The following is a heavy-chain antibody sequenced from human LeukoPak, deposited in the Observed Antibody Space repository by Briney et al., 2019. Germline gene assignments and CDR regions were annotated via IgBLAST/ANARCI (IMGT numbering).Heavy chain of an antibody. Sequence: PGGSLRLSCAASGFTFSSYSMNWVRQAPGKGLEWVSSISSSSSYIYYADSVKGRFTISRDNAMNSLYLQMNSLRAEDTAVYYCARDHPGIPPRFDYWGQGTLVTVSS. J-gene: IGHJ4*02. CDR1: GFTFSSYS. D-gene: IGHD6-13*01. CDR3: ARDHPGIPPRFDY. V-gene: IGHV3-21*01. CDR2: ISSSSSYI.